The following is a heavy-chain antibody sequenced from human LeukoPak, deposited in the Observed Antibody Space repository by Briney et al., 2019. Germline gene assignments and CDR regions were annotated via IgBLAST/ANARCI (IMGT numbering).Heavy chain of an antibody. J-gene: IGHJ4*02. V-gene: IGHV3-74*01. Sequence: PGGSLRLSCAASGFTFSSYWMHWVRQAPGKGLVWVSRINSDGSSTSYADSVKGRFTISGDNAKNSLYLQMNSLRAEDTAVYYCARVRGDYNFDYWGQGTLVTVSS. D-gene: IGHD4-17*01. CDR1: GFTFSSYW. CDR3: ARVRGDYNFDY. CDR2: INSDGSST.